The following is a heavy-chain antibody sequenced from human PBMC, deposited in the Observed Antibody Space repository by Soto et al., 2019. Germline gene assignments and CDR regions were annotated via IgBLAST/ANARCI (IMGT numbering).Heavy chain of an antibody. V-gene: IGHV3-11*01. CDR3: ARDDDFWSGYGTLSGSTVTTGGY. D-gene: IGHD3-3*01. CDR1: GFTFSDYY. J-gene: IGHJ4*02. CDR2: ISSSGSTI. Sequence: QVQLVESGGGLVKPGGSLRLSCAASGFTFSDYYMSWIRQAPGKGLEWVSYISSSGSTIYYADSVKGRFTISRDNAKNSLYLQMNILRAEDTAVYYCARDDDFWSGYGTLSGSTVTTGGYWGQGTLVPVSS.